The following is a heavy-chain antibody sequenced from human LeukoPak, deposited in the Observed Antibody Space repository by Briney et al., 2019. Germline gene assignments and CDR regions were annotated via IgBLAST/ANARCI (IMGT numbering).Heavy chain of an antibody. CDR2: IYDSGST. D-gene: IGHD1-14*01. CDR3: ARSPTPGAFDI. V-gene: IGHV4-39*01. CDR1: GGSISSSYYY. J-gene: IGHJ3*02. Sequence: PSETLSLTCTVSGGSISSSYYYWGWIRQPPGKGLEWIGSIYDSGSTYYNPSLKSRVTISVDTSKNQFSLKLNSVTAADTAVYYCARSPTPGAFDIWGQGTMVTVSS.